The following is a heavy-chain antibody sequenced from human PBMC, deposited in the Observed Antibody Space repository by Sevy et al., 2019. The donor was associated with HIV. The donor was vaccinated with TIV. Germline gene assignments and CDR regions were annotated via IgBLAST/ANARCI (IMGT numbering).Heavy chain of an antibody. J-gene: IGHJ6*02. V-gene: IGHV4-61*02. CDR1: GDSISSGNHW. Sequence: SETLSLTCTVSGDSISSGNHWWSWIQQPAGKGLEWIGRVYSSGRTMYHSSLKSRVTMSVDTSKNQFSLMVSSLIAADTAIYYCARDGIRRDYYHGMDVWGQGTTVTVSS. CDR3: ARDGIRRDYYHGMDV. D-gene: IGHD3-10*01. CDR2: VYSSGRT.